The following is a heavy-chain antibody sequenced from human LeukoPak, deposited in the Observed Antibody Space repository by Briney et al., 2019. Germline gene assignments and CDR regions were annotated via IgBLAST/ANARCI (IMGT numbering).Heavy chain of an antibody. V-gene: IGHV3-21*01. CDR3: ARDRDEGYSYGYDWS. D-gene: IGHD5-18*01. CDR2: ISSSSSYI. CDR1: GFTFSSYS. J-gene: IGHJ5*02. Sequence: PGGSLRLSCAASGFTFSSYSMYWVRQAPGKGLEWVSSISSSSSYIYYADSVKGRFTISRDNAKNSLYLQMNSLRAEDTAVYYCARDRDEGYSYGYDWSWGQGTLVTVSS.